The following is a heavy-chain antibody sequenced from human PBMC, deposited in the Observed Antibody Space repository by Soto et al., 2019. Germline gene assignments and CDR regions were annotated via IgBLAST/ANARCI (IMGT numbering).Heavy chain of an antibody. CDR3: AKTVRNYYYYYGMDV. D-gene: IGHD4-17*01. Sequence: PGGSLRLSCAASGFSFSSYGMHWVRQAPGKGLEWVTVIWYDGSNKYYADSVKGRFTISRDNSKNTLYLQMNSLRAEDTAVYYCAKTVRNYYYYYGMDVWGQGTTVTVSS. J-gene: IGHJ6*02. V-gene: IGHV3-30*02. CDR2: IWYDGSNK. CDR1: GFSFSSYG.